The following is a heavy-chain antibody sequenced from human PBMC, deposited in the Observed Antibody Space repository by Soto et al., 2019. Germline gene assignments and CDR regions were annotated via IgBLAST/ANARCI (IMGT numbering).Heavy chain of an antibody. J-gene: IGHJ4*02. CDR3: TTDYGDYTNFDY. CDR2: IKSKTDGGTT. Sequence: EVQLVESGGGLVKPGGSLRLSCAASGFTFSNAWMNWVRQAPGKGLEWVGRIKSKTDGGTTDYAAPMKGRFTISRDDSKNTLYLQMNSLKTEDTAVYYCTTDYGDYTNFDYWGQGTLVTVSS. V-gene: IGHV3-15*07. D-gene: IGHD4-17*01. CDR1: GFTFSNAW.